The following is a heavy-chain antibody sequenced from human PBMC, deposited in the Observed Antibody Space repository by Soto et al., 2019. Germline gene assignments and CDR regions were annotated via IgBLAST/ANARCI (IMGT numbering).Heavy chain of an antibody. Sequence: ASVKVSCKASGYTFTSYGISWVLQAPGQGLEWMGWISAYNGNTNYAQKLQGRVTMTTDTSTSTAYMELRSLRSDDTAVYYCERDRIVVVPAANNFDYWGQGTLVTVSS. CDR1: GYTFTSYG. D-gene: IGHD2-2*01. CDR3: ERDRIVVVPAANNFDY. CDR2: ISAYNGNT. V-gene: IGHV1-18*01. J-gene: IGHJ4*02.